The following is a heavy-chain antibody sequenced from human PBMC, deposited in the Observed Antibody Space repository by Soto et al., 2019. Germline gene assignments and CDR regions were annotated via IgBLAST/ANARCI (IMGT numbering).Heavy chain of an antibody. CDR1: GFTFSSYE. V-gene: IGHV3-48*03. CDR3: ARDRYSGSYPFDY. J-gene: IGHJ4*02. Sequence: GGLRLSCAASGFTFSSYEMNWVRQAPGKGLEWVSYISSSGSTIYYADSVKGRFTISRDNAKNSLYLQMNSLRAEDTAVYYCARDRYSGSYPFDYWGQGTLVTVSS. D-gene: IGHD1-26*01. CDR2: ISSSGSTI.